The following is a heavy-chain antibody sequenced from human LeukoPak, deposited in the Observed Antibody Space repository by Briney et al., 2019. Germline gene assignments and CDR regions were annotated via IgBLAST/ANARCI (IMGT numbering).Heavy chain of an antibody. CDR2: IIPILGIA. J-gene: IGHJ4*02. V-gene: IGHV1-69*10. D-gene: IGHD2-2*01. CDR1: GGTFSSYA. Sequence: SVKVSCKASGGTFSSYAISWVRQAPGQGLEWMGGIIPILGIANYAQKFQGRVTITADKSTSIAYMELSSLRSEDTAVYYCASRYCSSTSCYSNWNYALSWGQGTLVTVSS. CDR3: ASRYCSSTSCYSNWNYALS.